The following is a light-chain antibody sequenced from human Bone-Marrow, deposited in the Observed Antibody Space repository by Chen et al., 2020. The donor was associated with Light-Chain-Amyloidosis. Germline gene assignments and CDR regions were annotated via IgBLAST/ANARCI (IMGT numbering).Light chain of an antibody. CDR1: SSDVGDYNY. Sequence: QSALTQPRSVPGSPGQSVTISCTRTSSDVGDYNYVSWYQQHAGKAPKLMIYDVSERPSGVPDRFSGSKSGNTASLTISGLQAEDEADYYCCSYVGSYTLVFGGGTKLTVL. V-gene: IGLV2-11*01. CDR3: CSYVGSYTLV. CDR2: DVS. J-gene: IGLJ3*02.